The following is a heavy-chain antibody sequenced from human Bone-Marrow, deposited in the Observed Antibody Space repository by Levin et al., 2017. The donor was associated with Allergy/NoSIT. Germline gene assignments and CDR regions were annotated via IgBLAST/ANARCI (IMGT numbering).Heavy chain of an antibody. CDR1: GFTFNNYE. J-gene: IGHJ4*02. Sequence: GESLKISCAASGFTFNNYEMNWVRQAPGKGLEWVSYISTSADTRYYADSVKGRFTISRDSAEKSLSLQMNSLRAEDTAVYYCARATIGAHTLLDSWGRGTLVTVSS. D-gene: IGHD6-13*01. CDR2: ISTSADTR. V-gene: IGHV3-48*03. CDR3: ARATIGAHTLLDS.